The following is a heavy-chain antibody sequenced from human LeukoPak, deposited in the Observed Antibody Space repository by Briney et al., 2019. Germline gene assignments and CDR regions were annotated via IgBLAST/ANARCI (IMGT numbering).Heavy chain of an antibody. CDR2: IYCSGST. CDR1: GGSISSYY. J-gene: IGHJ5*02. CDR3: ARGPYCSSTSCFQGWFDP. D-gene: IGHD2-2*01. V-gene: IGHV4-59*01. Sequence: SETLSLTCTVSGGSISSYYWSWIRQPPGKGLEWIGYIYCSGSTNYNPSLKSRVTISVDTSKNQFSLKLSSVTAADTAVYYCARGPYCSSTSCFQGWFDPWGQGTLVTVSS.